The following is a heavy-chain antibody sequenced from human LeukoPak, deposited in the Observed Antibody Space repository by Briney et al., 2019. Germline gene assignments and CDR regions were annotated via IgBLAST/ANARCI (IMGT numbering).Heavy chain of an antibody. CDR3: ARLGDSSSWYVDY. J-gene: IGHJ4*02. CDR1: GGSISSSNW. V-gene: IGHV4-4*02. Sequence: SGTLSLTCAVSGGSISSSNWWSWVRQPPGKGLEWIGEIYHSGSTNYNPSLKSRVTISVDTSKNQFSLKLSSVTAADTAVYYCARLGDSSSWYVDYWGQGTLVTVSS. D-gene: IGHD6-13*01. CDR2: IYHSGST.